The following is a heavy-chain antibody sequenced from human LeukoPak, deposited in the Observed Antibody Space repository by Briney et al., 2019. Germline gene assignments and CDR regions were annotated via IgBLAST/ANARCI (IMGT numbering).Heavy chain of an antibody. V-gene: IGHV3-23*01. Sequence: PGGSLRLSCAASGFIFDEYTMHWVRQAPGKGLEWVSAISGSGGSTYYADSVKGRFTISRDNSKNTLYLQMNSLRAEDTAVYYCAKWFGYSNYRSILDYWGQGTLVTVSS. CDR3: AKWFGYSNYRSILDY. D-gene: IGHD4-11*01. CDR2: ISGSGGST. J-gene: IGHJ4*02. CDR1: GFIFDEYT.